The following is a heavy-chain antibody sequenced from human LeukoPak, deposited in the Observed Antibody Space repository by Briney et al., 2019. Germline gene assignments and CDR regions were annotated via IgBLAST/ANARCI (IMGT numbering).Heavy chain of an antibody. CDR3: ARDRGSYSSDY. D-gene: IGHD1-26*01. J-gene: IGHJ4*02. Sequence: PSETLSLTCTVSGASIGSYYWIWIRQPQGKGLEWIGHIYYDGSTNYNPSLKSRVTISVDTSKNQFSLNLSSVTAADTAVYYCARDRGSYSSDYWGQGTLVTVSS. V-gene: IGHV4-59*01. CDR2: IYYDGST. CDR1: GASIGSYY.